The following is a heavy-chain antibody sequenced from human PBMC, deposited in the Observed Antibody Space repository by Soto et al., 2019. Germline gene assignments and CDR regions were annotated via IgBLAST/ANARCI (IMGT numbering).Heavy chain of an antibody. D-gene: IGHD2-2*01. CDR2: FDPEDGET. V-gene: IGHV1-24*01. J-gene: IGHJ4*02. CDR1: GYTHTELS. Sequence: ASVKVSCKVSGYTHTELSMHWVRQAPGKGLEWMGGFDPEDGETIYAQKFQGRVTMTEDTSTDTAYMELSSLRSEDTAVYYCAIGYCSSTSCYVYDYWGQGNLVTVSS. CDR3: AIGYCSSTSCYVYDY.